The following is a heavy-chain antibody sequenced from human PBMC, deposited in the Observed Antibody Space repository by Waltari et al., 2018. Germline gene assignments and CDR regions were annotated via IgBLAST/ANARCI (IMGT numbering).Heavy chain of an antibody. D-gene: IGHD3-22*01. Sequence: QVQLAQSGAEVKSPGSSVTISCKASGLSIRGYTSSWVRQAPGQGLEWMGGFIPLSGSQIYTHRFQGRLTITADGSTRTTVMELRNLRYEDTAVYFCARGYRYDSSERFYLDYWGQGTPVIVSS. CDR3: ARGYRYDSSERFYLDY. CDR1: GLSIRGYT. J-gene: IGHJ4*02. V-gene: IGHV1-69*12. CDR2: FIPLSGSQ.